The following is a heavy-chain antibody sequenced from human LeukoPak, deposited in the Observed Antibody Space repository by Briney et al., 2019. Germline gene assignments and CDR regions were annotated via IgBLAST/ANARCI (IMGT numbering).Heavy chain of an antibody. D-gene: IGHD1-20*01. V-gene: IGHV4-31*03. CDR2: ISYSGST. J-gene: IGHJ4*02. CDR3: ARGGNLNEFDY. Sequence: SETLSLTCTVSGGSISSGGFFWSWIRQHPGKGLEWLGSISYSGSTFYNPSLKSRVTISVDTSKNQFSLKLSSVTAADTAVYYWARGGNLNEFDYWGQGTLVNVSS. CDR1: GGSISSGGFF.